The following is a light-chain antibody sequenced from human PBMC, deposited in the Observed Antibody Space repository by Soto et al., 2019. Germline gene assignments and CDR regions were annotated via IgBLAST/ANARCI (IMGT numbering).Light chain of an antibody. Sequence: DIQMTQSPSTLSASVGDRVTITCRASQSISSWLAWYQQKPGKAPKLLIYDAPSLESGVPSRFSGSGSGTEFTLTISSLQPDDFATYYCQQYNSYSGFGQGTKVDI. CDR2: DAP. J-gene: IGKJ1*01. V-gene: IGKV1-5*01. CDR1: QSISSW. CDR3: QQYNSYSG.